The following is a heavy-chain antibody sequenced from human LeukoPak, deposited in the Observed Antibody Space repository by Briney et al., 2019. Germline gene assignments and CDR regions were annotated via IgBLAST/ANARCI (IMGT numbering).Heavy chain of an antibody. V-gene: IGHV3-74*01. CDR3: SRDAAYSSFDY. CDR1: GFSISNFW. D-gene: IGHD4-11*01. J-gene: IGHJ4*02. CDR2: INSDGSST. Sequence: GGSLRLSCAASGFSISNFWMHWVRQAPGKGLVWVSRINSDGSSTTYADSVKGRFTISRDNAKNSLYLQMNSLRAEDTAVYFCSRDAAYSSFDYWGQGTLVTVSS.